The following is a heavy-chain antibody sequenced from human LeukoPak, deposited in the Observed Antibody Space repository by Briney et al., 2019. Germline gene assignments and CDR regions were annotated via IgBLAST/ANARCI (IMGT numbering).Heavy chain of an antibody. CDR3: ARQGTVTTGHYYYMDV. Sequence: PGGSLRDSCVSSRLTFRNNSMNWVRQAPGKGLAWVSYISSSSCSIYLAGSVKGRFTLPRDNPKHSLYLEMNSLRTEDTAVYYCARQGTVTTGHYYYMDVWGKGTTVTVSS. J-gene: IGHJ6*03. D-gene: IGHD4-17*01. CDR2: ISSSSCSI. CDR1: RLTFRNNS. V-gene: IGHV3-21*05.